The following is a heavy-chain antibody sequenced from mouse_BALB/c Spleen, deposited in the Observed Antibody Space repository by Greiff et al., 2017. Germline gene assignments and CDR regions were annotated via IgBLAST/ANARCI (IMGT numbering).Heavy chain of an antibody. J-gene: IGHJ4*01. CDR2: ISSGSSTI. CDR1: GFTFSSFG. CDR3: AREAGLRRAMDY. V-gene: IGHV5-17*02. Sequence: EVQRVESGGGLVQPGGSRKLSCAASGFTFSSFGMHWVRQAPEKGLEWVAYISSGSSTIYYADTVKGRFTISRDNPKNTLFLQMTSLRSEDTAMYYCAREAGLRRAMDYWGQGTSVTVSS. D-gene: IGHD2-2*01.